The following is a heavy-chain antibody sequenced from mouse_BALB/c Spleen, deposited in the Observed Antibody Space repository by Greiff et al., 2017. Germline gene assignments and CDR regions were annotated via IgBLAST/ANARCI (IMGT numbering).Heavy chain of an antibody. CDR3: ARDGY. CDR1: GYSITSDYA. V-gene: IGHV3-2*02. CDR2: ISYSGST. Sequence: EVKLVESGPGLVKPSQSLSLTCTVTGYSITSDYAWNWIRQFPGNKLEWMGYISYSGSTSYNPSLKSRISITRDTSKNQFSLRLNSVTTEDTATYYCARDGYWGQGTTLTVAS. J-gene: IGHJ2*01.